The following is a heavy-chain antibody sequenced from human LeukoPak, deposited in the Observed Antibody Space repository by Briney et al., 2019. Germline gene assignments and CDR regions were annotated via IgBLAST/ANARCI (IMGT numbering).Heavy chain of an antibody. CDR2: IRYDGSNK. Sequence: GGSLRLSCAASGFTFGSYGMHWVRQAPGKGLEWVAFIRYDGSNKYYADSVKGRFTISRDNSKNTLYLQMNSLRAEDTAVYYCAKDIYSSSWYYFDYWGQGTLVTVSS. D-gene: IGHD6-13*01. J-gene: IGHJ4*02. CDR1: GFTFGSYG. CDR3: AKDIYSSSWYYFDY. V-gene: IGHV3-30*02.